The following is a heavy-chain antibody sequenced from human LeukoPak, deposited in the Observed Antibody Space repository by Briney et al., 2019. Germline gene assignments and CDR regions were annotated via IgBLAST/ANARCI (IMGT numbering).Heavy chain of an antibody. Sequence: GGSLRLSCAASGFTFSSYGMSWVRQAPGKGLEWVSAISGSGGSTYYADSVKGRFTISRDNSKNTLYLQMNSLRAEDTAVYYCAKDIRLVGWGFDYWGRGTLVTVSS. V-gene: IGHV3-23*01. CDR2: ISGSGGST. CDR1: GFTFSSYG. J-gene: IGHJ4*02. D-gene: IGHD6-19*01. CDR3: AKDIRLVGWGFDY.